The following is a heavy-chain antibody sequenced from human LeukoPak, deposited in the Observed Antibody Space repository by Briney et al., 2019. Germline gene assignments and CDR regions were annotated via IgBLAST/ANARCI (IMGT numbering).Heavy chain of an antibody. V-gene: IGHV3-23*01. Sequence: GGSLRLSCAASGFTFSSYAMSWVRQAPGKGLEWVSAISGSGGSTYYADSVKGRFTISRDNSKNTLYLQMNSLRAEDTAVYYCAKADVDCSGGSCRYYYYGMDVWGQGTTVTVSS. J-gene: IGHJ6*02. CDR3: AKADVDCSGGSCRYYYYGMDV. CDR1: GFTFSSYA. D-gene: IGHD2-15*01. CDR2: ISGSGGST.